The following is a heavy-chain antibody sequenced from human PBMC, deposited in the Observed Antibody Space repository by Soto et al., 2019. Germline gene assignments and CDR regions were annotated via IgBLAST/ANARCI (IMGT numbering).Heavy chain of an antibody. CDR3: AAGWLRFVKWFPQPYYVMDV. Sequence: QMQLMQSGPEVKKPGTSVKVSCKASGCTFTNSAVQWVRQARGQRLEWIGWIVVGSGNTNYAHKFQERVTITREMSTSRAYMELSSLRSEDTAVYYCAAGWLRFVKWFPQPYYVMDVWGQGTTVTVSS. CDR1: GCTFTNSA. J-gene: IGHJ6*02. V-gene: IGHV1-58*01. CDR2: IVVGSGNT. D-gene: IGHD3-3*01.